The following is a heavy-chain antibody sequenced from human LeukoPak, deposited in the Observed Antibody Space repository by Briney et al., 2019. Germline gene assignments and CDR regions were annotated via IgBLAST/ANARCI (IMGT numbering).Heavy chain of an antibody. J-gene: IGHJ4*02. D-gene: IGHD2-15*01. CDR3: ANSIGYCSGGSCQTPDY. CDR2: ISGSGGST. Sequence: AGGSLRLSCAASGFTFSSYAMSWVRQAPGKGLEWVSAISGSGGSTYYADSVKGRFTISRDNSKNTLYLQMNSLRAEDTAVYYCANSIGYCSGGSCQTPDYWGQGTLVTVSS. V-gene: IGHV3-23*01. CDR1: GFTFSSYA.